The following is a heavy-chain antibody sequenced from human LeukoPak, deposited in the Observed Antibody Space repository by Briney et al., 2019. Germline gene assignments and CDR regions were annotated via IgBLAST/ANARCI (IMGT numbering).Heavy chain of an antibody. J-gene: IGHJ4*02. D-gene: IGHD3-22*01. CDR3: AKNRDSSDYPRDFDY. Sequence: PGGSLRLSCAASRFTLSSYGMHWVRQTPGKGLEWVAFIRHDGSYQQYADSVKGRFTVSRDNSTDTVYLQMNRLRTEDTAVYYCAKNRDSSDYPRDFDYWGQGTLVTVSS. CDR1: RFTLSSYG. V-gene: IGHV3-30*02. CDR2: IRHDGSYQ.